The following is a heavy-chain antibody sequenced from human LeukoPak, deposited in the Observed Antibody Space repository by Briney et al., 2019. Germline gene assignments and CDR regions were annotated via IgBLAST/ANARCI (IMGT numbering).Heavy chain of an antibody. CDR1: GFTFGSYN. V-gene: IGHV3-21*01. Sequence: GGSLRLSCAASGFTFGSYNMNRVRQAPGKGLEWVSSISTSSSYIYYADSVKSRFTISRDNAKKSLYLQMNSLRAGDTAVYYCARDGGDYYDSSGYPFHHWGQGTLVTVSS. CDR2: ISTSSSYI. D-gene: IGHD3-22*01. J-gene: IGHJ1*01. CDR3: ARDGGDYYDSSGYPFHH.